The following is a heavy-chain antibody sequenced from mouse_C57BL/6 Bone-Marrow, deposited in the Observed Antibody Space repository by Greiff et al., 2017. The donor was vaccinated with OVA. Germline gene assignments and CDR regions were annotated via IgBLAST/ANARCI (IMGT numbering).Heavy chain of an antibody. CDR1: GYTFTSYG. CDR3: AILGRRGAY. Sequence: VQLQQSGAELARPGASVKLSCKASGYTFTSYGISWVKQRPGQGLEWIGEIYPRSGNTYYNEKFKGKATLTADKSSSTAYMELRSLTSEDSAVYFCAILGRRGAYWGQGTLVTVSA. CDR2: IYPRSGNT. J-gene: IGHJ3*01. V-gene: IGHV1-81*01. D-gene: IGHD4-1*01.